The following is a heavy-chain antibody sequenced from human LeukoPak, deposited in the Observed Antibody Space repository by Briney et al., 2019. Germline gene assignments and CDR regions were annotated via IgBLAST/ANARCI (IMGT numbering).Heavy chain of an antibody. J-gene: IGHJ4*02. CDR2: IYYSGST. Sequence: PSETLSLTCTVSGGSISSSSYYWGWIRQPPGKGLEWIGSIYYSGSTYYNPSLKSRVTISVDTSKNQFSLKLSSVTAADTAVYYCARGQPAWFGELSNFDYWGQGTLVTVSS. CDR3: ARGQPAWFGELSNFDY. D-gene: IGHD3-10*01. CDR1: GGSISSSSYY. V-gene: IGHV4-39*01.